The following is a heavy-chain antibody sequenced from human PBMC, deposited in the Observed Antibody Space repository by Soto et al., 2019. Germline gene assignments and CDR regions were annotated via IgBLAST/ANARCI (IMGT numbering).Heavy chain of an antibody. D-gene: IGHD6-19*01. V-gene: IGHV3-30*18. CDR1: GFTFSSYG. CDR3: AKDSGYQLAVAGNEIDY. CDR2: ISYDGSNK. Sequence: PGGSLRLSCAASGFTFSSYGMHWVRQAPGKGLEWVAVISYDGSNKYYADSVKGRFTISRDNSKNTLYLQMNSLRAEDTAVYYCAKDSGYQLAVAGNEIDYWGQGTLVTVS. J-gene: IGHJ4*02.